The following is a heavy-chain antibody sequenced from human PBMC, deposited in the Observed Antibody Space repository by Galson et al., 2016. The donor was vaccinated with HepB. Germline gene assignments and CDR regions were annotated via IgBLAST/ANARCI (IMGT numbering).Heavy chain of an antibody. Sequence: SLRLSCAASGFSTYAMSWVRQAPGKGLEWVSGISGSGGSTYYADSVKSRFTISRDNAKNTLYLEMTSLSAEDTAVYYCARGSWAPFESWGQGTLVTVSS. J-gene: IGHJ5*01. D-gene: IGHD3-10*01. CDR2: ISGSGGST. V-gene: IGHV3-23*01. CDR3: ARGSWAPFES. CDR1: GFSTYA.